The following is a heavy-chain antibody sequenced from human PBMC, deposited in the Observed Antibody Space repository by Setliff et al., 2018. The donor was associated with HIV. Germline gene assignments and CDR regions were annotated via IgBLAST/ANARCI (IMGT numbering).Heavy chain of an antibody. J-gene: IGHJ4*02. Sequence: GASVKVSCKVSGYTLTEFSMHWVRQAPGKGLEWMGRFDPEDGDTLYAQNFQGRVTMTEDPPTDTAYLELSGLRFEDTAVYYCATLKEQWLSEGGFDYWGQGTLVTV. V-gene: IGHV1-24*01. D-gene: IGHD6-19*01. CDR3: ATLKEQWLSEGGFDY. CDR2: FDPEDGDT. CDR1: GYTLTEFS.